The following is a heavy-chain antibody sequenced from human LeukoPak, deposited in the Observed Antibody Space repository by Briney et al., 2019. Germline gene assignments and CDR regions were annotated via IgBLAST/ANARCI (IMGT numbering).Heavy chain of an antibody. V-gene: IGHV1-69*13. J-gene: IGHJ3*02. Sequence: EASVKVSCKASGGSFSRYAIRWVRQAPGQGLEWMGGIIPIFGTANYAQKFQGRVTITADESTSTAYMELSSLRSEDTAVYYCATSSFAHGSGKAGSAFDIWGQGTMVTVSS. CDR2: IIPIFGTA. CDR1: GGSFSRYA. D-gene: IGHD3-10*01. CDR3: ATSSFAHGSGKAGSAFDI.